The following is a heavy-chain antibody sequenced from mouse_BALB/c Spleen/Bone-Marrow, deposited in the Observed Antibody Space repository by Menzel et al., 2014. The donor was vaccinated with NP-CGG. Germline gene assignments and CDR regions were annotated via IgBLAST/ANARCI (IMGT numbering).Heavy chain of an antibody. Sequence: EVQLVESGGGLVKPGGSLELSCAASGFTFSSYAMSWVRQTPEKRLEWVASISSGGSTYYPDGVKGRFTISRDNARNILYLQMSSLRSEDTAMYYCARARFYYGKLVDYWGQGTSVTVSS. CDR3: ARARFYYGKLVDY. V-gene: IGHV5-6-5*01. D-gene: IGHD1-1*01. J-gene: IGHJ4*01. CDR1: GFTFSSYA. CDR2: ISSGGST.